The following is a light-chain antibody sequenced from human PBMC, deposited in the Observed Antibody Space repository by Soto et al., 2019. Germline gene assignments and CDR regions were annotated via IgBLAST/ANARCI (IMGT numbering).Light chain of an antibody. CDR3: QQYNNWTRT. V-gene: IGKV3D-15*01. J-gene: IGKJ1*01. CDR2: GAS. CDR1: QSVSSN. Sequence: EIVMTQSPATLSVCPGERATLSCRASQSVSSNLAWYQQKPGQAPRLLIYGASTRATGIPARFSGSGSGTEFTLTISSLQSEDFAVYYCQQYNNWTRTFGQGTKVDIK.